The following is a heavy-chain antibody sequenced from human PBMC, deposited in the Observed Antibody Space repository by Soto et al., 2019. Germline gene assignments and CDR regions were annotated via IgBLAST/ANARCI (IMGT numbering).Heavy chain of an antibody. CDR2: ISAYNGNT. CDR1: GYTFTSYG. J-gene: IGHJ3*02. D-gene: IGHD6-13*01. Sequence: QVQLVQSGAEVKKPGAPVKVSCKASGYTFTSYGISWVRQAPGQGLEWMGWISAYNGNTNYAQKLQGRGTMTTDTTTNTAYMDLRSLRSDDTAVYYCARDPGISSSWYSNSAFDIWGQGTIVTVSS. CDR3: ARDPGISSSWYSNSAFDI. V-gene: IGHV1-18*01.